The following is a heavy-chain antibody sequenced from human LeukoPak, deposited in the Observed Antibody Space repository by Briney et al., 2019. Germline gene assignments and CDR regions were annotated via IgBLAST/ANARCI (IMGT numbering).Heavy chain of an antibody. CDR1: GGSLSSYY. Sequence: SETLSLTCTVSGGSLSSYYWSWIRQPPGKGLEWIGYIYYSASTNYNPSLKSRVTISVDTSKNQFSLKLSSVTAADTAVYYCARVPRGSPVYYFDYWGQGTLVTVSS. J-gene: IGHJ4*02. CDR2: IYYSAST. D-gene: IGHD6-6*01. V-gene: IGHV4-59*01. CDR3: ARVPRGSPVYYFDY.